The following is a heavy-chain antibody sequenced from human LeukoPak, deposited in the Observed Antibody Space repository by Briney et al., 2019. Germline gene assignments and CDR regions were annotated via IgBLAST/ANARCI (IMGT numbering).Heavy chain of an antibody. CDR3: ARALTKIKHHAFDI. J-gene: IGHJ3*02. V-gene: IGHV3-30-3*01. CDR1: GFTFSSYA. CDR2: ISYDGSNK. D-gene: IGHD3-3*01. Sequence: GGSLRLSCAASGFTFSSYAMHWVRQAPGKGLEWVAVISYDGSNKYYADSVKGRFTISGDNSKNTLYLQMNSLRAEDTAVYYCARALTKIKHHAFDIWGQGTMVTVSS.